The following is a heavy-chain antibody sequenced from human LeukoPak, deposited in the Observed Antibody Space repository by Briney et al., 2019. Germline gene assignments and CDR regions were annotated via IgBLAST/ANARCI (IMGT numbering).Heavy chain of an antibody. Sequence: SETLSLTCTVSGGSISSYYWSWIRQPPGKGLEWIGSIHHSGSTYYNPSLKSRVTISVDTSKNQFSLKLSSVTAADTAVYYCARLTVWSGYPYWGQGTLVTVSS. CDR3: ARLTVWSGYPY. D-gene: IGHD3-3*01. J-gene: IGHJ4*02. CDR2: IHHSGST. V-gene: IGHV4-59*04. CDR1: GGSISSYY.